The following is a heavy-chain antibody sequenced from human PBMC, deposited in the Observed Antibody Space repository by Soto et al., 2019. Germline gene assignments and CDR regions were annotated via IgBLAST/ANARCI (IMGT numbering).Heavy chain of an antibody. J-gene: IGHJ4*02. V-gene: IGHV2-5*02. CDR2: LYWDDDE. CDR1: GFSLSTRGVG. Sequence: QITLKESGPTLVKPTQNLTLTCTFSGFSLSTRGVGVGWIRQPPGKALEWLALLYWDDDEGYSPSLKSRLTITKDTTKNQVVLTVTNMDPVDTATYYCAHRPRGYSYYFDYWGKGTLVTVSS. CDR3: AHRPRGYSYYFDY. D-gene: IGHD5-18*01.